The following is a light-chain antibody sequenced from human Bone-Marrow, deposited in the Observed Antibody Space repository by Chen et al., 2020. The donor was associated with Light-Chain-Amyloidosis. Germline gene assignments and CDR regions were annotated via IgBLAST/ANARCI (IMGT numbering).Light chain of an antibody. CDR3: SSYAHGTTYV. CDR1: SSDIGSYNL. CDR2: EAN. J-gene: IGLJ1*01. Sequence: QSALTQPASVSGSPGQSITISCTGTSSDIGSYNLVSWYQQRPGKAPKLMIYEANKRPSGVSNRFSGSRSANTASLTIAGLQAEDEADYHCSSYAHGTTYVFGTATKVTVL. V-gene: IGLV2-23*01.